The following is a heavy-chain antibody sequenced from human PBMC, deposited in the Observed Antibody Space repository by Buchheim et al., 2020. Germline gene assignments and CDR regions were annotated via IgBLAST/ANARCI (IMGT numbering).Heavy chain of an antibody. Sequence: VQLVESGGGLVQPGGSLRLSCAASGFTFSSYWMSWVRQPPGKGLEWIGEIYHSGSTNYNPSLKSRVPISVDKYKNQLSLKLSSVTAADTAVYYCARRDDYDSSGDIDYWGQGTL. V-gene: IGHV4-4*02. D-gene: IGHD3-22*01. CDR2: IYHSGST. J-gene: IGHJ4*02. CDR1: GFTFSSYW. CDR3: ARRDDYDSSGDIDY.